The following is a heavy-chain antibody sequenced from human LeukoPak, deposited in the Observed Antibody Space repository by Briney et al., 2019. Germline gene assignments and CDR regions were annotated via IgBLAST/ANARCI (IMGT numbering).Heavy chain of an antibody. J-gene: IGHJ5*02. CDR2: IYYSGST. Sequence: PSETLSLTCTVSGGSISSYYWSWIRQPPGKGLEWIGYIYYSGSTNYNPSLKSRVTISVDTSKNQFSLKLSSVTAADTAVYYCARYEYSRGFDPWAREPWSPSPQ. CDR3: ARYEYSRGFDP. V-gene: IGHV4-59*01. CDR1: GGSISSYY. D-gene: IGHD6-6*01.